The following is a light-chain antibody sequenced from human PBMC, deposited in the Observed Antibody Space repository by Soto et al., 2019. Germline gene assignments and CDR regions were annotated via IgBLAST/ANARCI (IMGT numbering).Light chain of an antibody. J-gene: IGLJ3*02. CDR1: SSDVGGYNY. CDR2: EVS. Sequence: QSALTQPASESGSPGQSITISCTGTSSDVGGYNYVSWYQQHPGKAPKLMIYEVSNRPSGVSNRFSGSKSGNTASLTISGLQAEDEADYYCSSYTTISTLEVFGGGTKLTVL. V-gene: IGLV2-14*01. CDR3: SSYTTISTLEV.